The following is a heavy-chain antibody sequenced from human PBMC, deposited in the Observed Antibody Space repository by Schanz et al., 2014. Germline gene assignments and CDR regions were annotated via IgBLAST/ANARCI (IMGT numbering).Heavy chain of an antibody. CDR2: IYASGAT. V-gene: IGHV3-66*01. CDR1: GFTVSSDH. D-gene: IGHD5-12*01. Sequence: EVQLVESGGGFVQPGGSLGLSCVVSGFTVSSDHMSWVRQAPGKGLEWVSTIYASGATYYADSVKRRFTISRDNSKNTLYLQMNSLRTEDTAVYYCASASGYSDYGTYFDFWGQGTLVTVSS. J-gene: IGHJ4*02. CDR3: ASASGYSDYGTYFDF.